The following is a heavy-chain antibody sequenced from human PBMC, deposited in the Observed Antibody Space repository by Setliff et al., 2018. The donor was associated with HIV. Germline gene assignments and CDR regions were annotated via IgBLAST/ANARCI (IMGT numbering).Heavy chain of an antibody. J-gene: IGHJ6*02. D-gene: IGHD3-3*01. Sequence: SETLSLTCAVYGASFSAYYWSWIRQPPGKGLEWIGEINYSGSTNYNPSLKRRVTMSVDTSKNQFSLKLSSVTAADTAVYYCARNFWNGPPDYYYGLDVWGQGTTVTVSS. V-gene: IGHV4-34*01. CDR3: ARNFWNGPPDYYYGLDV. CDR1: GASFSAYY. CDR2: INYSGST.